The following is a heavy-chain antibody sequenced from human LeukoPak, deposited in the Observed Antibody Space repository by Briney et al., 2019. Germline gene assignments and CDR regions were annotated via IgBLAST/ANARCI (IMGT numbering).Heavy chain of an antibody. CDR2: IYSSGST. D-gene: IGHD6-19*01. CDR1: GGSINNYY. J-gene: IGHJ4*02. V-gene: IGHV4-4*07. CDR3: ARDPSFLAGRFGY. Sequence: PSETLSLTRTVSGGSINNYYWSWIRQPAGKGLEWIGRIYSSGSTDYSPSLKSRVTMSVDTSNNQVSLRLTSVTAADTAVYYCARDPSFLAGRFGYWGQGTLVTVSS.